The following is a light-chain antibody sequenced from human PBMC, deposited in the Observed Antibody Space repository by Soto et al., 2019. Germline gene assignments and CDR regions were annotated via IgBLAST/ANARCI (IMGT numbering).Light chain of an antibody. CDR1: SSNIGSNT. CDR3: AAWDDSLNGLYV. CDR2: SNN. V-gene: IGLV1-44*01. Sequence: QSVLTQPPSASGTPGQRVTISCSGSSSNIGSNTVNWYQQVPGTAPKLLIYSNNQRPSGVPDRFSGSKSGTSDSLAISGLQSEDEADYYCAAWDDSLNGLYVFGTGTKVTVL. J-gene: IGLJ1*01.